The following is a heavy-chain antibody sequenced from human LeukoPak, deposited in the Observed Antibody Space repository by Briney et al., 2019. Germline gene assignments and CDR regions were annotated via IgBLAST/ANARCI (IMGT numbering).Heavy chain of an antibody. CDR2: IYYSGST. CDR1: GGSLSSGSYY. V-gene: IGHV4-61*01. CDR3: ARAVYGGLNWFDP. Sequence: TLSLTCTVSGGSLSSGSYYWSWIRQPPGTGLEWIGYIYYSGSTNYNPSLKSRVTISVDTSKNQFSLKLSSVTAADTAVYYCARAVYGGLNWFDPWGQGTLVTVSS. J-gene: IGHJ5*02. D-gene: IGHD4-23*01.